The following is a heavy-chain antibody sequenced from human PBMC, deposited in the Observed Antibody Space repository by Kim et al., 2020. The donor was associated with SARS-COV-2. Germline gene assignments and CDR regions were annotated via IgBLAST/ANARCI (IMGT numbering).Heavy chain of an antibody. CDR3: ARDLSGVRKDSSGYYPFDY. D-gene: IGHD3-22*01. CDR1: GFTFSSYE. J-gene: IGHJ4*02. Sequence: GGSLRLSCAASGFTFSSYEMNWVRQAPGKGLEWVSYISSSGSTIYYADSVKGRFTISRDNAKNSLYLQMNSLRAEDTAVYYCARDLSGVRKDSSGYYPFDYWGQGTLVTVSS. CDR2: ISSSGSTI. V-gene: IGHV3-48*03.